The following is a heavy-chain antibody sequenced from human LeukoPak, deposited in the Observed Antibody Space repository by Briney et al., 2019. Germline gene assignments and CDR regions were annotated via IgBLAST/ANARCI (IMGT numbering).Heavy chain of an antibody. J-gene: IGHJ1*01. CDR1: GFTFSSYS. D-gene: IGHD3-22*01. CDR2: ISSSSSTI. V-gene: IGHV3-48*02. Sequence: GGSLRLSCAVSGFTFSSYSMNWVRQAPGKGLEWVSYISSSSSTIYYADSVKGRFTISRDNAKNLLYMQMNSLRDEDTAVYYCAKDSDYYHSSGYYYAYFQHWGQGTLVTVSS. CDR3: AKDSDYYHSSGYYYAYFQH.